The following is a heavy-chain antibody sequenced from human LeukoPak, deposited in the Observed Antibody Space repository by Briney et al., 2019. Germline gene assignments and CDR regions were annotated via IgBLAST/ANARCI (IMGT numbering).Heavy chain of an antibody. D-gene: IGHD6-13*01. CDR2: ISEKGDNT. Sequence: PGGSLRLSCAASGFTFENYAMHWVRQVPGQGLEWVALISEKGDNTDYAESVKGRFTVSRENSKNSLSLQMNGLRVEDTALFYCAKDGYKAAGYFDLWGRGTLVTVSS. CDR3: AKDGYKAAGYFDL. J-gene: IGHJ2*01. CDR1: GFTFENYA. V-gene: IGHV3-43*02.